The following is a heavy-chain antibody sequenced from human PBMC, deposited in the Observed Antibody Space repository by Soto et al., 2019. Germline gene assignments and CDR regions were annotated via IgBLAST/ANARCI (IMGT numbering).Heavy chain of an antibody. CDR1: GFTFSTYS. Sequence: PSETLSLSCAASGFTFSTYSMNWVRQAPGKGLEWVSAISSSSSYIYYADSVKGRFTISRDNAKNSLYLQMNSLRAEDTAVYYCARIFPIVVVPAAMGGYGMDVWGQGTTVTVSS. CDR2: ISSSSSYI. J-gene: IGHJ6*02. V-gene: IGHV3-21*01. CDR3: ARIFPIVVVPAAMGGYGMDV. D-gene: IGHD2-2*01.